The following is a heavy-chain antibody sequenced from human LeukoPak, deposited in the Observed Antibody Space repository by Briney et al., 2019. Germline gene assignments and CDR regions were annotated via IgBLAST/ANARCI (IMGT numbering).Heavy chain of an antibody. Sequence: SETLSLTCAVYGGSFSGYYWSWIRQPPGKGLEWIGNIFYSGSTNYNPSLKSRVTISVDTSKNQFSLKLSSVTAADTAVYYCARARPGDYGDYGGLDVWGKGTTVTISS. D-gene: IGHD4-17*01. CDR1: GGSFSGYY. V-gene: IGHV4-59*08. J-gene: IGHJ6*04. CDR2: IFYSGST. CDR3: ARARPGDYGDYGGLDV.